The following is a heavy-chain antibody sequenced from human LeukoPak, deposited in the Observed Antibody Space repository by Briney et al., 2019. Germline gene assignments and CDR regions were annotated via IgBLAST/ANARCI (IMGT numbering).Heavy chain of an antibody. D-gene: IGHD2-8*02. Sequence: RTGGSLRLSCAASGFTFSDYYMSWIRQAPGKGLEWVSLISGSGGETSYADSVKGRFTISRDNSDNTLYLQMNNLRADDTAVYYCAKGDGNYWCPDYWGQGAVVTVSS. CDR1: GFTFSDYY. CDR3: AKGDGNYWCPDY. V-gene: IGHV3-23*01. J-gene: IGHJ4*02. CDR2: ISGSGGET.